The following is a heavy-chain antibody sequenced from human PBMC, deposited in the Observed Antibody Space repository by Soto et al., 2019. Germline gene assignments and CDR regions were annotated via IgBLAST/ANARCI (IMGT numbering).Heavy chain of an antibody. V-gene: IGHV1-3*01. D-gene: IGHD6-13*01. Sequence: ASVKVSCKASGYTFTSYAMHWVRQAPGQGLEWMGWINAGNGNTKYSQKFQGRVTITRDTSASTAYMELSSLRSEDTAVYYCARDPSGYSSSWYDDDYYYYGMDVWGQGTTVTVSS. CDR2: INAGNGNT. CDR1: GYTFTSYA. J-gene: IGHJ6*02. CDR3: ARDPSGYSSSWYDDDYYYYGMDV.